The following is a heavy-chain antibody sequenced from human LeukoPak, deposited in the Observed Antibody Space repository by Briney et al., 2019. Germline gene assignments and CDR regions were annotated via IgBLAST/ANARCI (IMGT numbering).Heavy chain of an antibody. CDR1: GFTFSSYW. CDR2: IKQDESEK. J-gene: IGHJ6*04. CDR3: AELGITMIGGV. Sequence: GGSLRLSCAASGFTFSSYWMSWVRQAPGKGLEWVAIIKQDESEKYYVDSVKGRFTISRDNAKNSLYLQMNSLRAEDTAVYYCAELGITMIGGVWGKGTTVTISS. V-gene: IGHV3-7*01. D-gene: IGHD3-10*02.